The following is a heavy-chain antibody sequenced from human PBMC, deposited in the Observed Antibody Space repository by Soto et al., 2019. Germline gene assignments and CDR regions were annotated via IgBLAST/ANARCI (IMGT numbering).Heavy chain of an antibody. V-gene: IGHV1-69*13. CDR1: GGTFSSYA. CDR2: IIPIFGTA. D-gene: IGHD3-22*01. Sequence: SVKVSCKASGGTFSSYAISWVRQAPGQGLGWMGGIIPIFGTANYAQKFQGRVTITADESTSTAYMELSSLRSEDTAVYYCARYDSSGYYQFDYWGQGTLVTVSS. CDR3: ARYDSSGYYQFDY. J-gene: IGHJ4*02.